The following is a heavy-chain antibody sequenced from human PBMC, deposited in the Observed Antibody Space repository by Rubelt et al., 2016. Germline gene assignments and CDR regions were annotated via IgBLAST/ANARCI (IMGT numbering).Heavy chain of an antibody. V-gene: IGHV4-4*02. D-gene: IGHD3-9*01. CDR2: IYHSGST. Sequence: ESGPGLVKPSGTLSLTCAVSGGSISSSNWWSWVRQPPGKGLEWIGEIYHSGSTKYNPSLKSRVTISVDKSKNQFSLKLSSVTAADTAVYYCARVILNYDILTGYYEGDAFDIWGQGTMVTVSS. J-gene: IGHJ3*02. CDR1: GGSISSSNW. CDR3: ARVILNYDILTGYYEGDAFDI.